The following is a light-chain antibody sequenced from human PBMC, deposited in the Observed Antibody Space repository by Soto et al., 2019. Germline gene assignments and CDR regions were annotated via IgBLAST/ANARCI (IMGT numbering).Light chain of an antibody. V-gene: IGLV3-21*02. CDR3: QVWDSSSDHPLYV. CDR2: DDS. J-gene: IGLJ1*01. CDR1: NIGSRS. Sequence: SYELTQPPSVSVAPGQTARITCGGNNIGSRSVHWYQQKPGQAPVLAVYDDSDRPSGIPERFSGSNSGNTATLTISSVEAGDEADYYCQVWDSSSDHPLYVFGTGTKVTVL.